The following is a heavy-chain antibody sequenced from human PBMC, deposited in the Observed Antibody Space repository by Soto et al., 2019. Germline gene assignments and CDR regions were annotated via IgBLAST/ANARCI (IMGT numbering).Heavy chain of an antibody. Sequence: ASVKVSCKGSGNSFTGYYIHWVRQAPGQGLEWMGWINPNNDATTYAEKFQGRVTMTRDTSTSTAYLELSRLRSDDTAVYYCARHLGGSPDSWGQRPLVTLS. V-gene: IGHV1-2*02. CDR3: ARHLGGSPDS. D-gene: IGHD1-26*01. CDR1: GNSFTGYY. CDR2: INPNNDAT. J-gene: IGHJ4*02.